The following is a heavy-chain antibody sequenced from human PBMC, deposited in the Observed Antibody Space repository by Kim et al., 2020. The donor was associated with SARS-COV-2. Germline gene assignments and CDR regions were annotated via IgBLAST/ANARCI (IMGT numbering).Heavy chain of an antibody. CDR2: GHT. CDR3: ASGLNYDFDY. Sequence: GHTKHAQKVKGRVSMTTDTSTSTASLELRSLRSDDTAVYYCASGLNYDFDYWGQGTLVTVSS. J-gene: IGHJ4*02. D-gene: IGHD3-16*01. V-gene: IGHV1-18*01.